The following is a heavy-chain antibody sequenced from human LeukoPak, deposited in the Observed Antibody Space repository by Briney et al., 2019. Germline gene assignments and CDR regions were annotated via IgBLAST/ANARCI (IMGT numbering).Heavy chain of an antibody. V-gene: IGHV3-15*01. Sequence: GGSLRLSCAASGITFNNTWMSWVRPAPGKGLEWVGRIKSKTDGGTTEYAAPVKGRFTISRDDSENTLFLLMDSLKTEDTAVYYCTTTWSSRKGFDYWGQGTLVTVSS. CDR3: TTTWSSRKGFDY. J-gene: IGHJ4*02. CDR2: IKSKTDGGTT. D-gene: IGHD3-10*01. CDR1: GITFNNTW.